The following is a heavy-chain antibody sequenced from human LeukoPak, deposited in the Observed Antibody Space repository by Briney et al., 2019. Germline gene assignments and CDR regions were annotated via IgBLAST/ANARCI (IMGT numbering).Heavy chain of an antibody. D-gene: IGHD6-13*01. V-gene: IGHV1-2*02. CDR3: ARDQVGSSWYQGYYYYYGMDV. Sequence: ASVKVSCKASGYTFTGYYMLWVRQAPGQGLEWMGWINPNSGGTNYAQKFQGRVTMTRDTSISTAYMELSRLRSDDTAVYYCARDQVGSSWYQGYYYYYGMDVWGQGSTVTVSS. CDR1: GYTFTGYY. J-gene: IGHJ6*02. CDR2: INPNSGGT.